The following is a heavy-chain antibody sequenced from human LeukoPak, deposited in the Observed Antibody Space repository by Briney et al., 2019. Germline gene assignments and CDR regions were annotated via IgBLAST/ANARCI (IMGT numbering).Heavy chain of an antibody. J-gene: IGHJ4*02. CDR3: ARATYCGGDCYYFDY. V-gene: IGHV4-4*07. CDR2: IYTSGST. CDR1: GGSISSYY. Sequence: PSETLSLTCTVSGGSISSYYWSWIRQPAGKGLEWIGRIYTSGSTNYNPSLKSRVTMSVDTSKNQFSLKLSSVTAADTAVYYCARATYCGGDCYYFDYWGQGTLVTVSS. D-gene: IGHD2-21*02.